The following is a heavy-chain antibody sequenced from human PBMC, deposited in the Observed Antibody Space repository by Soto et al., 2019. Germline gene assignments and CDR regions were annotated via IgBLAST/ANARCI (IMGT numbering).Heavy chain of an antibody. V-gene: IGHV3-21*01. CDR2: ISSSSSYI. J-gene: IGHJ4*02. CDR1: GFTFSSYS. Sequence: EVQLVESGGGLVKPGGSLRLSCAASGFTFSSYSMNWVRQAPGKGLEWVSSISSSSSYIYYADSVKGRFTISRDNAKNSRYLPMNSLSAEDTAVYYCARDHPAGGYEAPFDYWGQGTLVTVSS. D-gene: IGHD5-12*01. CDR3: ARDHPAGGYEAPFDY.